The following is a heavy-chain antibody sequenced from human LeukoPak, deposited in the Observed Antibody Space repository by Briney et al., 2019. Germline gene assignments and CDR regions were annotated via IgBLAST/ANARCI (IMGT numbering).Heavy chain of an antibody. Sequence: PSETLSLTCTVSGGSISSYYWSWIRQPPGKGLEWIGYIYYSGSTNYNPSLKSRVTISVDTSKNQFSLKLSSVTAADAAVYYCARGSSGWYTIRYYFDYWGQGTLVTVSS. CDR3: ARGSSGWYTIRYYFDY. J-gene: IGHJ4*02. D-gene: IGHD6-19*01. CDR2: IYYSGST. V-gene: IGHV4-59*12. CDR1: GGSISSYY.